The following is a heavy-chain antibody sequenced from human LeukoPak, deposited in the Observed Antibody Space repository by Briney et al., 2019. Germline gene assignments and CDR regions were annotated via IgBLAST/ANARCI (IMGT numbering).Heavy chain of an antibody. CDR2: INHSGNT. CDR1: GDSISSYY. D-gene: IGHD5-18*01. J-gene: IGHJ4*02. CDR3: ARHGVDTAMSLQFDH. V-gene: IGHV4-59*08. Sequence: SETLSPTCTVSGDSISSYYWSWVRQPPGKGLEGIGYINHSGNTNYNPSLKSRVTISVDTSNQFSLKLSSVTAADTAVYYCARHGVDTAMSLQFDHWGQGTLVTVSS.